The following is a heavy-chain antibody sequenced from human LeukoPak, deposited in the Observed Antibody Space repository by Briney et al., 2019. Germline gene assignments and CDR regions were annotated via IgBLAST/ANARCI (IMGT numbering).Heavy chain of an antibody. Sequence: SETLSLTCTVSGGSISSSNYYWGWIRQPPTKGLEWIGSIYYSGNTYYNPSLKSRVTISVDTSVDTSKNQVSLKLSSATAADTAVYYCARHPSVTNFLFDYWGQGTLVTVSS. CDR1: GGSISSSNYY. V-gene: IGHV4-39*01. D-gene: IGHD4-17*01. CDR2: IYYSGNT. J-gene: IGHJ4*02. CDR3: ARHPSVTNFLFDY.